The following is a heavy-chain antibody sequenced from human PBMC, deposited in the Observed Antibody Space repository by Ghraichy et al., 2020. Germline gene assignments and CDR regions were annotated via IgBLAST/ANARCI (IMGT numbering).Heavy chain of an antibody. CDR1: GGSISSSSYY. Sequence: SETLSLTCTVSGGSISSSSYYWGWIRQPPGKGLEWIGSIYYSGSTYYNPSLKSRVTISVDTSKNQFSLKLSSVTAADTAVSYCATYYDFWSGYYPGYWGQGTLVTVSS. CDR3: ATYYDFWSGYYPGY. CDR2: IYYSGST. V-gene: IGHV4-39*01. J-gene: IGHJ4*02. D-gene: IGHD3-3*01.